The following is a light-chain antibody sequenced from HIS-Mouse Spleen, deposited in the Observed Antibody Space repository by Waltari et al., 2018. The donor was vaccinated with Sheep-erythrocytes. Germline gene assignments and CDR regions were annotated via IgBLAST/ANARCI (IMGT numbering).Light chain of an antibody. Sequence: DIQFTQSPSSLSASVGDRVTITCRASQSISSYLNWYQQKPGKAPKLLIYAASSLQSGVPLRFSGSGAGADFTLTISSLQPEDFATYYCQQSYSTPPTFGGGTKVEIK. V-gene: IGKV1-39*01. CDR2: AAS. J-gene: IGKJ4*01. CDR1: QSISSY. CDR3: QQSYSTPPT.